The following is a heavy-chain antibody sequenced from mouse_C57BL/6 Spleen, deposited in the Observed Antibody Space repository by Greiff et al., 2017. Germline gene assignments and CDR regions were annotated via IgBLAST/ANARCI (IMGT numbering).Heavy chain of an antibody. J-gene: IGHJ2*01. CDR3: ARDSPITTVVATGYFDY. V-gene: IGHV2-2*01. Sequence: VKLMESGPGLVQPSQSLSITCTVSGFSLTSYGVHWVRQSPGKGLEWLGVIWSGGSTDYNAAFIPRLSISKDNSKSQVFFKMNSLEADGTAIYYCARDSPITTVVATGYFDYWGQGTTLTVSS. CDR1: GFSLTSYG. CDR2: IWSGGST. D-gene: IGHD1-1*01.